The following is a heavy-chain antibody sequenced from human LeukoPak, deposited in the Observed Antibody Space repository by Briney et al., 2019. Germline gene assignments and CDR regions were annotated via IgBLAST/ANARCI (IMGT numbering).Heavy chain of an antibody. CDR1: GGSISSYY. CDR2: IYYGGST. CDR3: ARDGIAAAGTFDY. J-gene: IGHJ4*02. Sequence: SETLSLTCTVSGGSISSYYWSGMRRPPGKGLEWIGYIYYGGSTKYNPSLKSRVTISVDTSKNQFSLKLSSVTAADTAVYYCARDGIAAAGTFDYWGQGTLVTVSS. D-gene: IGHD6-13*01. V-gene: IGHV4-59*01.